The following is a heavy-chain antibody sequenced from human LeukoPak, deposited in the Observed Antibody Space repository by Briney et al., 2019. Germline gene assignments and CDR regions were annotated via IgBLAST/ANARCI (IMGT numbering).Heavy chain of an antibody. Sequence: GGSLRLSCTASGFTFSDYTLTWVRQAPGKGLDWVSSIISSSRYIYYADSVKGRFTISRDNAKSSLYLQMNSLRAEDTAVYYCATTPQRGSFYFDYWGQGTLVTVSS. CDR2: IISSSRYI. D-gene: IGHD1-26*01. CDR3: ATTPQRGSFYFDY. CDR1: GFTFSDYT. J-gene: IGHJ4*02. V-gene: IGHV3-21*01.